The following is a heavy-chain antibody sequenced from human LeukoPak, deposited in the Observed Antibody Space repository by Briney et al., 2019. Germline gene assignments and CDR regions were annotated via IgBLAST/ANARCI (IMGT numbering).Heavy chain of an antibody. V-gene: IGHV3-30*18. CDR3: AKDLQGHYALDY. D-gene: IGHD2-2*01. CDR1: GFTFSSYV. CDR2: ISYGGSNR. Sequence: PGGSLRLSCAASGFTFSSYVLSWVRQAPGKGLEWVAVISYGGSNRYYADSVKGRSTISRDNSKNTLYLQMNSLRTEDTAVYYCAKDLQGHYALDYWGQGTLVTVSS. J-gene: IGHJ4*02.